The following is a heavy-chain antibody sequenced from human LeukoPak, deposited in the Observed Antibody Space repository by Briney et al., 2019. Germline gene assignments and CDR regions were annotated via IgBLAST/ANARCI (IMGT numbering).Heavy chain of an antibody. Sequence: GGSLRLSCAASGFTFDDYGMNWVRQAPGKGLEWVSGINWNGGSTGYADSVKGRFTISRDNAKNSLYLQMNSLRAEDTALYYCARGGYCSSTSCPNMDVWGKGTTVTVSS. CDR2: INWNGGST. D-gene: IGHD2-2*01. CDR1: GFTFDDYG. CDR3: ARGGYCSSTSCPNMDV. V-gene: IGHV3-20*04. J-gene: IGHJ6*03.